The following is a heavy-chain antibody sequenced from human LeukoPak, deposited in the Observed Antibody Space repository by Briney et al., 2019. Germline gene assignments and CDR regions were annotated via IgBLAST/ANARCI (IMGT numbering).Heavy chain of an antibody. V-gene: IGHV1-24*01. CDR1: GYTLTELS. D-gene: IGHD6-19*01. J-gene: IGHJ5*02. Sequence: ASVKVSCKVSGYTLTELSMHWVRQAPGKGLEWMGGCDPEDGETIYAQKFQGRVTMTEDTSTDTAYMELSSLRSEDTAVYYCATVMWYSVAVNGDWFDPWGQGTLVTVSS. CDR3: ATVMWYSVAVNGDWFDP. CDR2: CDPEDGET.